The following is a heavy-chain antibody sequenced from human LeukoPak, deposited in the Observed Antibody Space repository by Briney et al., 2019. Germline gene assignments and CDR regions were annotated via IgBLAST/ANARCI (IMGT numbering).Heavy chain of an antibody. CDR1: GGSFSGYY. V-gene: IGHV4-34*01. CDR3: PSRAPIHGYKMGLDY. J-gene: IGHJ4*02. D-gene: IGHD5-24*01. CDR2: INHSGST. Sequence: PSETLSLTCAVYGGSFSGYYWSWIRQPPGKGLEWIGEINHSGSTNYNPSLKSRVTISVDTSKNQFSLKLSSVTAADTAVYYCPSRAPIHGYKMGLDYWGQGTLVTLSS.